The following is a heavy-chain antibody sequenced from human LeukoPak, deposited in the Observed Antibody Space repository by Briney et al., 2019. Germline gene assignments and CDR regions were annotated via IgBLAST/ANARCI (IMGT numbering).Heavy chain of an antibody. D-gene: IGHD3-22*01. J-gene: IGHJ4*02. CDR3: AKVKFAYDSGALEDY. V-gene: IGHV3-23*01. Sequence: GGSLRLSCAASGFTFSSYAMSWVRQAPGKGLEWVSVVSGSGGDTYYADSVKGRFTISRDNSKNTVYLQMNSLRAEDTAVYYCAKVKFAYDSGALEDYWGQGTLVTVSS. CDR2: VSGSGGDT. CDR1: GFTFSSYA.